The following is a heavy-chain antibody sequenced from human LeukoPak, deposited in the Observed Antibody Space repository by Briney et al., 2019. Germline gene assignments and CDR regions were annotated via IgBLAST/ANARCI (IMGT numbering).Heavy chain of an antibody. D-gene: IGHD2-2*01. J-gene: IGHJ5*02. CDR3: ARAGGKIVVVPAAISAWFDP. CDR1: GGTFSSYA. V-gene: IGHV1-69*13. Sequence: GASVKVSCKASGGTFSSYAIDWVRQASGQGLEWMGGIIPIFGTTNYAQKFQGRVTITAVESMRTAYMELSSLRSQDTAVYYCARAGGKIVVVPAAISAWFDPWGQGTLVTVSS. CDR2: IIPIFGTT.